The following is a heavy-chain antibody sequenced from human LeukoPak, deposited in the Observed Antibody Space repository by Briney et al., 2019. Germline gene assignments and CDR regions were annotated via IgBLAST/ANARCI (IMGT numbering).Heavy chain of an antibody. J-gene: IGHJ4*02. CDR3: ARGTPQYSSSWYGNFPDY. CDR2: MNPNSGNT. V-gene: IGHV1-8*03. CDR1: GYTFTSYD. D-gene: IGHD6-13*01. Sequence: ASVKVSCKASGYTFTSYDINWVRQATGQGLAWMGWMNPNSGNTGYAQKFQGRVTITRNTSISTAYMELSSLRSEDTAVYYCARGTPQYSSSWYGNFPDYWGQGTLVTVSS.